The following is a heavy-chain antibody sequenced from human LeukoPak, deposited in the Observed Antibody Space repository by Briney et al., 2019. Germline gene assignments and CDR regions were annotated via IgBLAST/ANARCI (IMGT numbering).Heavy chain of an antibody. Sequence: GGSLRLSCAASGVTLSSYAMSWARQAPGKGLEWVSGISSSGSGGNTYYADSVKGRFTISRDSSKNTLFLHMNTLRAEDTAVYYCAKYCGGDCYGMDVWGQGTTVTVSS. CDR2: ISSSGSGGNT. J-gene: IGHJ6*02. CDR3: AKYCGGDCYGMDV. D-gene: IGHD2-21*01. CDR1: GVTLSSYA. V-gene: IGHV3-23*01.